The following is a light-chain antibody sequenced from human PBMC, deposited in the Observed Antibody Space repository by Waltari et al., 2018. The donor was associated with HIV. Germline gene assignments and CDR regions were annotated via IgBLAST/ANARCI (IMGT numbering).Light chain of an antibody. CDR1: SSDIGHYKY. CDR2: EVS. CDR3: SAYISTTTL. V-gene: IGLV2-14*01. J-gene: IGLJ1*01. Sequence: QSAPTQPASVSGSPGQSITISCTGTSSDIGHYKYVSWYQQSPGKAPKRMIYEVSHRPAGVSNRFSGSKSGNTASLTISGLQAEDEAEYYCSAYISTTTLFGTGTKVTVL.